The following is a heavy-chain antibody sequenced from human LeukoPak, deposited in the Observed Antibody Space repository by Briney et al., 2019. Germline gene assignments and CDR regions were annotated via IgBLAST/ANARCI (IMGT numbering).Heavy chain of an antibody. Sequence: GGSLRLSCAGSGFTFSNYWMTWVRQAPGKGLEWVANVKQDESEKHYVDSVKGQFTISRDNAKSSLYLRMDSLRVEDTAVYYCARDRDYHDDRTDYYYDAFDIWGQGTTVTSLQ. CDR1: GFTFSNYW. CDR3: ARDRDYHDDRTDYYYDAFDI. J-gene: IGHJ3*02. CDR2: VKQDESEK. V-gene: IGHV3-7*01. D-gene: IGHD3-22*01.